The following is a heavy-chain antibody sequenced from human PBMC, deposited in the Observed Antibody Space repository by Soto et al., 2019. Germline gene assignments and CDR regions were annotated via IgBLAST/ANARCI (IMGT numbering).Heavy chain of an antibody. J-gene: IGHJ4*02. V-gene: IGHV4-31*03. CDR2: IYYSGST. CDR1: GGCISSGGYY. CDR3: ARDNFDSSGYYYEDY. D-gene: IGHD3-22*01. Sequence: QVQLQESGPGLVKPSQTLSLTCTVSGGCISSGGYYWSWIRQHPGKGLEWIGYIYYSGSTYYNPSLKSRVTISVDTSKNQFSLKLSSVTAADTAVYYCARDNFDSSGYYYEDYWGQGTLVTVSS.